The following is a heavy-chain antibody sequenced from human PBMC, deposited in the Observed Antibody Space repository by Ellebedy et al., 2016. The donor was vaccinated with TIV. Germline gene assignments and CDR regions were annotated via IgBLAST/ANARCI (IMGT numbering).Heavy chain of an antibody. D-gene: IGHD1-26*01. CDR3: ATQWELYD. V-gene: IGHV3-7*01. Sequence: GESLKISCTASGFAVTYNYMNWVRQAPGKGLEWVAGIKQDGSVKDYLDSVKGRFTISRDNAKNSLYLQMDSLRVEDTGVYYCATQWELYDWGQGTPVTVSS. J-gene: IGHJ4*02. CDR1: GFAVTYNY. CDR2: IKQDGSVK.